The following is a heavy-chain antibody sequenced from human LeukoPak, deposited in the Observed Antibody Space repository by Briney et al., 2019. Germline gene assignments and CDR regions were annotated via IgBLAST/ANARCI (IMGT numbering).Heavy chain of an antibody. V-gene: IGHV1-18*01. Sequence: ASVKVSCKAAGYTFFNYGIKWVRQAPGQGLEWVGWISGFNGNTNYAQNFHDRVTMTTDTSTSTGYMELRSLRSDDTAVYYCARDLKMGYSSGRYSWGTGSSNDYWGQGTLVTVSS. D-gene: IGHD6-19*01. J-gene: IGHJ4*02. CDR1: GYTFFNYG. CDR2: ISGFNGNT. CDR3: ARDLKMGYSSGRYSWGTGSSNDY.